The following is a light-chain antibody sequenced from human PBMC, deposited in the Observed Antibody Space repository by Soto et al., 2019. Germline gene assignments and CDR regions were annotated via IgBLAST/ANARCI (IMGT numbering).Light chain of an antibody. V-gene: IGLV1-40*01. J-gene: IGLJ2*01. Sequence: QPVLTQPPSVSGAPGQRVTIPCTGSSSNIGSFYDVHWYQQLPGTVPKLLIYGDNNRPSGVPDRFSGSKSGTSASLAITWLQPEDEADYYCQSYDNSLSHVVFGGGTKLTVL. CDR1: SSNIGSFYD. CDR3: QSYDNSLSHVV. CDR2: GDN.